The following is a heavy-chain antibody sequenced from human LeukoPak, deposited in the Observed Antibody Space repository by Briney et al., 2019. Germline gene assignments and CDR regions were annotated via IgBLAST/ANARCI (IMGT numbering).Heavy chain of an antibody. CDR2: ISAYSGHT. Sequence: ASVKVSCKASGYTFTNYGISWVRQAPGQGPEWMGWISAYSGHTNYAQKLQGRVTMTTDTSTSTAYMELRSLRSDDTAVYYCAREPPIDYYGSGRCAFDIWGQGTMVTVSS. D-gene: IGHD3-10*01. V-gene: IGHV1-18*01. CDR1: GYTFTNYG. J-gene: IGHJ3*02. CDR3: AREPPIDYYGSGRCAFDI.